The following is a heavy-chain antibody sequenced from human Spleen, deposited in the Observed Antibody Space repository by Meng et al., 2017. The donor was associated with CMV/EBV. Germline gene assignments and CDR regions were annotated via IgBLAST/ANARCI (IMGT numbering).Heavy chain of an antibody. V-gene: IGHV1-69*05. Sequence: CKDSGGNLKSYGFTWVRQAPGQGLQWMGGIIPIFNTPNYAQNFQGRVTITTDESTNTAYMELNSLRSEDTAMYYCATRHSSGWCFDFWGQGTLVTVSS. J-gene: IGHJ4*02. CDR2: IIPIFNTP. D-gene: IGHD6-19*01. CDR1: GGNLKSYG. CDR3: ATRHSSGWCFDF.